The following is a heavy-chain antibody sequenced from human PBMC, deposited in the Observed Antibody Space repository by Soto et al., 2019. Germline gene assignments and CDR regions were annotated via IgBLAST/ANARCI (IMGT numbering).Heavy chain of an antibody. V-gene: IGHV3-21*01. CDR3: ARATTGTVYYYYGMDV. CDR1: GFTFSSYS. J-gene: IGHJ6*02. D-gene: IGHD1-1*01. CDR2: ISSSSSYI. Sequence: PGGSLRLSCAASGFTFSSYSMNWVRQAPGKGLEWVSSISSSSSYIYYADSVKGRFTISRDNAKNSLYLQMNSLRAEDTAVYYCARATTGTVYYYYGMDVWGQGTTVTVSS.